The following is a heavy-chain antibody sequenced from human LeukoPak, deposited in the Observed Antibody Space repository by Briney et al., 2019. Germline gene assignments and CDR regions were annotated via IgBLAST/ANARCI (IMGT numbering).Heavy chain of an antibody. CDR1: GGSISSYY. V-gene: IGHV4-4*07. D-gene: IGHD3-22*01. CDR2: IYTSGST. J-gene: IGHJ4*02. Sequence: PSETLSLTCTVSGGSISSYYWSWIRQPAGKGLEWIGRIYTSGSTNYNPSLKSRVTISVDTSKNQFSLKLSSVTAADTAVYYCARAPYYDSNQYFDYWGQGTLVTVSS. CDR3: ARAPYYDSNQYFDY.